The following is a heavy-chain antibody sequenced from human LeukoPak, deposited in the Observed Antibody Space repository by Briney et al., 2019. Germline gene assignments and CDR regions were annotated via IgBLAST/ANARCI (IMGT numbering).Heavy chain of an antibody. D-gene: IGHD1-1*01. CDR3: ARDYGPGTPWVYYGMDV. J-gene: IGHJ6*02. CDR1: GFTFSSTS. CDR2: ISSSGKYI. Sequence: GGSLRLSCAASGFTFSSTSMNWVRQAPGKGLEWVSSISSSGKYIYYADSMKGRFTVSRDNAKNSLYLQMNSLRAEDTAVYYCARDYGPGTPWVYYGMDVWGQGTTVTVSS. V-gene: IGHV3-21*01.